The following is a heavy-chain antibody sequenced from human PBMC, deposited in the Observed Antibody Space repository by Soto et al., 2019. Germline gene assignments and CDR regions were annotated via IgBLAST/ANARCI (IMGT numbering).Heavy chain of an antibody. V-gene: IGHV3-30*18. D-gene: IGHD5-18*01. CDR1: GFTFSSYG. J-gene: IGHJ6*02. CDR2: ISYDGSNK. CDR3: AKEQTWIQLWFSGMDV. Sequence: GSLRLSCSASGFTFSSYGMHWVRQAPGKGLEWVAVISYDGSNKYYADSVKGRFTISRDNSKNTLYLQMNSLRAEDTAVYYCAKEQTWIQLWFSGMDVWGQGTTVTVSS.